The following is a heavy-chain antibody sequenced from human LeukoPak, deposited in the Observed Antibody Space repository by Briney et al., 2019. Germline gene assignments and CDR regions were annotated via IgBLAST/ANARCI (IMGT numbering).Heavy chain of an antibody. J-gene: IGHJ5*02. CDR3: ARDREVGRDNAISWFDP. CDR2: ICATGSS. V-gene: IGHV4-4*07. Sequence: SETLSLTRTVSGGSISNYCWSWIRQPAGNGLEWIGRICATGSSSYSPFLKSRVTMSVDTSKNQFSLKLSSVTAADMAIYYCARDREVGRDNAISWFDPWGQGILVTVSS. CDR1: GGSISNYC. D-gene: IGHD1-26*01.